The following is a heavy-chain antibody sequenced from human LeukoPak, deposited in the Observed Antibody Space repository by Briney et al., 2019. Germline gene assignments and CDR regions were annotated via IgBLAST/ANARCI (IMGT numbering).Heavy chain of an antibody. V-gene: IGHV3-53*01. CDR1: GFTVSSNY. D-gene: IGHD3-22*01. J-gene: IGHJ4*02. CDR2: IYSGGST. Sequence: AGGSLRLSCAASGFTVSSNYMSWVRQAPGKGLEWVSVIYSGGSTYYADSVKGRFTISRDNSKNTLYLQMNSLRAEDTAVYYCARVAPPRYYDSSGYFDYWGQGTLVTVSS. CDR3: ARVAPPRYYDSSGYFDY.